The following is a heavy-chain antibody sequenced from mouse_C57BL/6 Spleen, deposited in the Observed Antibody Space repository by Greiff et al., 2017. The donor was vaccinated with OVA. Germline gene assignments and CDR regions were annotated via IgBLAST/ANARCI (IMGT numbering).Heavy chain of an antibody. CDR2: IHPNSGST. J-gene: IGHJ2*01. CDR1: GYTFTSYW. V-gene: IGHV1-64*01. Sequence: QVHVKQPGAELVKPGASVKLSCKASGYTFTSYWMHWVKQRPGQGLEWIGMIHPNSGSTNYNEKFKSKATLTVDKSPSTAYMQLSSLTSEDSAVYYCARGYYGSSDYWGQGTTLTVSS. CDR3: ARGYYGSSDY. D-gene: IGHD1-1*01.